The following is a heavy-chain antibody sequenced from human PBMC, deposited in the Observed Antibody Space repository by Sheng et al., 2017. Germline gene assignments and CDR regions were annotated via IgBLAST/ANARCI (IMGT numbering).Heavy chain of an antibody. D-gene: IGHD4-17*01. J-gene: IGHJ4*02. Sequence: QVQLQQWGAGLLKPSETLSLTCAVYGGSFSGYYWSWIRQPPGKGRGVDWGKYNHSGSTNYNPSLKSRVTISVDTSKNQFSLKLSSVTAADTAVYYCARGPVATTVTTGLDYWGQVTLVTVSS. CDR1: GGSFSGYY. CDR3: ARGPVATTVTTGLDY. V-gene: IGHV4-34*01. CDR2: YNHSGST.